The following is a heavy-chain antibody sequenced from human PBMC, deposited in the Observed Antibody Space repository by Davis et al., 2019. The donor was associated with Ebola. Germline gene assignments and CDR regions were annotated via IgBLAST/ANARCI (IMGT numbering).Heavy chain of an antibody. CDR2: IYYSGST. Sequence: SETLSLTCTVSGGSISSGVYYWTWIRQPPGKGLEWIGYIYYSGSTNYNPSLKSRVTISVDTSKNQFSLKLSSVTAADTAVYYCARSGTPYYYYGMDVWGQGTTVTVSS. J-gene: IGHJ6*02. CDR1: GGSISSGVYY. D-gene: IGHD1-1*01. CDR3: ARSGTPYYYYGMDV. V-gene: IGHV4-61*08.